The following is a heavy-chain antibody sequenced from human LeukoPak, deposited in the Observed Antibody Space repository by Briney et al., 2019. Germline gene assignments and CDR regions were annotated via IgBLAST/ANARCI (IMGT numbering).Heavy chain of an antibody. J-gene: IGHJ3*02. Sequence: ASVKVSCKASGYTFTGYNMHWVRQAPGQGLEWMGRINPNSGGTNYAQKFQGRVTMTRDTSISTAYMELSRLRSDDTAVYYCASPVGATLPSSFDIWGQGTMVTVSS. V-gene: IGHV1-2*06. CDR2: INPNSGGT. D-gene: IGHD1-26*01. CDR1: GYTFTGYN. CDR3: ASPVGATLPSSFDI.